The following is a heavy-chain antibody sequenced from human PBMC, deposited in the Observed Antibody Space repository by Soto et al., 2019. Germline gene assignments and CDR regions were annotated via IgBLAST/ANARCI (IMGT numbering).Heavy chain of an antibody. Sequence: QVQLVQSGAEVKMPGASVKVSCKASGYTFINYGISWVRQAPGQGLEWMGWISSYNGNLNYAQKIQGRVTMTTDASTTTAYMELRSLRSDDTAVYYCARDGISGAEPFEIWGQGTMVTVSS. CDR1: GYTFINYG. J-gene: IGHJ3*02. D-gene: IGHD1-20*01. V-gene: IGHV1-18*01. CDR3: ARDGISGAEPFEI. CDR2: ISSYNGNL.